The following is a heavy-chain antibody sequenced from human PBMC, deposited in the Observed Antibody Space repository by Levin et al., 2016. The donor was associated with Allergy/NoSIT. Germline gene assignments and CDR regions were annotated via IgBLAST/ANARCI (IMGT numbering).Heavy chain of an antibody. Sequence: ASVKVSCKASGYTFTGYYMHWVRQAPGQGLEWMGWINPNSGGTNYAQKFQGRVTMTRDTSISTAYMELSRLRSDDTAVYYCARGRGQSVTTIRSARTTYYFDYWGQGTLVTVSS. D-gene: IGHD4-11*01. CDR1: GYTFTGYY. V-gene: IGHV1-2*02. J-gene: IGHJ4*02. CDR2: INPNSGGT. CDR3: ARGRGQSVTTIRSARTTYYFDY.